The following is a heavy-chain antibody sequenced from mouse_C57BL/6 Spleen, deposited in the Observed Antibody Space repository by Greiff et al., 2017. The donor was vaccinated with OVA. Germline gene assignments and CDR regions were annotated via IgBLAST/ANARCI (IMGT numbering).Heavy chain of an antibody. J-gene: IGHJ2*01. CDR2: IYPRSGNT. CDR1: GYTFTSYW. D-gene: IGHD1-1*02. Sequence: QVQLQQPGAELVKPGASVKLSCKASGYTFTSYWMHWVKQRPGQGLEWIGEIYPRSGNTYYNEKFKGKATLTADKSSSTAYMELRSLTSEDSAVYFCARDYGDYWGQGTTLTVSS. V-gene: IGHV1-64*01. CDR3: ARDYGDY.